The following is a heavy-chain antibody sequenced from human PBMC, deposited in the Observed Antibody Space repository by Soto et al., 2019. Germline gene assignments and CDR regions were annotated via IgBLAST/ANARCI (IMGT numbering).Heavy chain of an antibody. J-gene: IGHJ4*02. CDR1: GGSIRSGDYY. CDR3: ARSQTTVTSYDY. Sequence: SETLSLTCTVSGGSIRSGDYYWSWIRQPPGKGLESIGYIYYSGSTYYNPSLKSRVTISVDTSKNQFSLKLSSVTAADTAVYYCARSQTTVTSYDYWGQGTLVTVSS. V-gene: IGHV4-30-4*01. D-gene: IGHD4-17*01. CDR2: IYYSGST.